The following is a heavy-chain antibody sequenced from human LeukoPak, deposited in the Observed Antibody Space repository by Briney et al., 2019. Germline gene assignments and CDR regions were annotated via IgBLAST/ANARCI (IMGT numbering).Heavy chain of an antibody. D-gene: IGHD4-11*01. CDR1: GYTFIDNY. CDR2: INPNNGAT. Sequence: APVKVSCKTSGYTFIDNYIHWVRQAPGQGLEWMGWINPNNGATKYAQKFQDRVTMTRDTTITTAYLELNSLTSDDTAIYYCARGLMTTVTTIQFRFDPWGQGTLVTVSS. J-gene: IGHJ5*02. CDR3: ARGLMTTVTTIQFRFDP. V-gene: IGHV1-2*02.